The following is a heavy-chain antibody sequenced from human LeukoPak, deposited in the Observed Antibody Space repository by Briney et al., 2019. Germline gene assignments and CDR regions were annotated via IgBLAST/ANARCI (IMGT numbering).Heavy chain of an antibody. CDR2: INSDGSST. CDR1: GFTFSSYS. D-gene: IGHD6-6*01. V-gene: IGHV3-74*01. CDR3: ARGCLGFIGARPYYYYYMDV. Sequence: GGSLRLSCAASGFTFSSYSMHWVRQAPGKGLVWVSRINSDGSSTSYADSVKGRFTISRDNAKNTLYLQMTGLRSEDTAVYYCARGCLGFIGARPYYYYYMDVWGKGTTVTVSS. J-gene: IGHJ6*03.